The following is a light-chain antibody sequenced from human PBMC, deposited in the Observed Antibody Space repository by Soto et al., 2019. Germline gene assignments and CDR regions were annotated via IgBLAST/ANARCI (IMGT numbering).Light chain of an antibody. Sequence: DVQMPQSPSSLSASVGDRVTITCRARHRISSRLFWFQQKPGQDPTLLINGASTMQNGVPSRFSGSRSWTEFTLTIISLQPDDLATYYCQQYNNSPLTFGGGTKVDIK. J-gene: IGKJ4*01. CDR3: QQYNNSPLT. CDR1: HRISSR. V-gene: IGKV1-39*01. CDR2: GAS.